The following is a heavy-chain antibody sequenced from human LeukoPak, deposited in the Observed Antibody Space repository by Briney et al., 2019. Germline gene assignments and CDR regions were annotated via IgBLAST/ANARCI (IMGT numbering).Heavy chain of an antibody. D-gene: IGHD5-24*01. J-gene: IGHJ6*02. CDR2: IIPIFGTA. CDR3: ARVTVEMASPYYYYGMDV. V-gene: IGHV1-69*13. Sequence: SVKVSCKASGGTFSSYAISWVRQAPGQGLEWMGGIIPIFGTANYAQKFQGRVTITADESTSTAYMELSSLRSEDTAVYYCARVTVEMASPYYYYGMDVWGQGTTVTVSS. CDR1: GGTFSSYA.